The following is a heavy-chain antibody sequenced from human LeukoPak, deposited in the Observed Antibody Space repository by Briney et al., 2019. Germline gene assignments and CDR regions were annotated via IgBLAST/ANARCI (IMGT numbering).Heavy chain of an antibody. V-gene: IGHV4-39*01. CDR2: IYYSGST. CDR3: ASNYDSSGYYNYWYFDL. Sequence: SETLSLTCTVSGGSISSSSYYWGWIRQPPGKGLEWIGSIYYSGSTYYNPSLKSRVTISVDTSKTQFSLKLSSVTAADTAVYYCASNYDSSGYYNYWYFDLWGRGTLVTVSS. CDR1: GGSISSSSYY. D-gene: IGHD3-22*01. J-gene: IGHJ2*01.